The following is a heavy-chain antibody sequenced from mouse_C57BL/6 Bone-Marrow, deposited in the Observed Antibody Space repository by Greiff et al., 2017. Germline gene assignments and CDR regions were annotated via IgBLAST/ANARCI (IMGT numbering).Heavy chain of an antibody. J-gene: IGHJ2*01. CDR1: GYTFTSYW. CDR2: IHPNSGST. D-gene: IGHD1-1*01. CDR3: ARSTTVVATDY. V-gene: IGHV1-64*01. Sequence: QVQLQQPGAELVKPGASVKLSCKASGYTFTSYWMHWVKQRPGQGLEWIGMIHPNSGSTNYNEKFKSKATLTVDKSSSTAYMQLSSLTSEDSAVYNCARSTTVVATDYWGQGTTLTVSS.